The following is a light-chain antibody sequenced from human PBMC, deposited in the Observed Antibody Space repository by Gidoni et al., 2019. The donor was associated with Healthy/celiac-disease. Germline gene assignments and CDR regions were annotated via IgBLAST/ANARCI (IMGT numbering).Light chain of an antibody. J-gene: IGLJ1*01. CDR1: ALPKHY. V-gene: IGLV3-25*02. CDR3: QSADSSGTPPYV. Sequence: SYELTQPPSVSVSLGQTARITCSGDALPKHYAYWYQQKPGQAPVLVIYKDSERPSGIPERFSGSSSGTTVTLTISGVQAEDEADYYCQSADSSGTPPYVFGTGTKVTVL. CDR2: KDS.